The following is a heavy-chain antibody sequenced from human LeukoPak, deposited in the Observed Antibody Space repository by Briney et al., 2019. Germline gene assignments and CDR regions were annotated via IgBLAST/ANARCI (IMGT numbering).Heavy chain of an antibody. J-gene: IGHJ3*02. V-gene: IGHV2-70*04. CDR2: IDWDDDK. CDR3: ARSGPDALYCSGGSCYSIAFDI. D-gene: IGHD2-15*01. CDR1: GFSLSNSGMR. Sequence: SGPALVKATQTLTLTFTFSGFSLSNSGMRVSWIRQPPGKALEWLARIDWDDDKFYSTSLKTRLTISKDTSKNQVVLTMTNMDPVDTATYYCARSGPDALYCSGGSCYSIAFDIWGQGTMVTVSS.